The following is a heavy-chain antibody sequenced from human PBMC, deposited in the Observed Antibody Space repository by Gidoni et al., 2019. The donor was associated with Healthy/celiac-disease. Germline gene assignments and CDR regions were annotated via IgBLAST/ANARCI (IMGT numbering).Heavy chain of an antibody. CDR3: ARLAQQRYFDY. D-gene: IGHD6-13*01. CDR1: GYRFTSYW. CDR2: IYPGDSDT. Sequence: EVQLVQSGAEVKKPGESLKISCKGSGYRFTSYWFGWVRQMPGKGLEWLGIIYPGDSDTIYSPSFQGQVTISADKASSTAYLQWSSLKASDTAMYYCARLAQQRYFDYWGQGTLVTVSS. J-gene: IGHJ4*02. V-gene: IGHV5-51*01.